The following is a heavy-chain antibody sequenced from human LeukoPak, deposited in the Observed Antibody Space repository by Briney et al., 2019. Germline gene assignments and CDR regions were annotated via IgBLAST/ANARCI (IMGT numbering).Heavy chain of an antibody. Sequence: SQTLSLTCTVSGGSISSGDYYWSWIRQPPGKGLEWIGYIYYSGSTYYNPSLKSRVTISVDTSKNQFSLKLSFVTAADTAVYYCARDIISGSSDAFDIWGQGTMVTVSS. CDR2: IYYSGST. D-gene: IGHD1-26*01. V-gene: IGHV4-30-4*01. CDR1: GGSISSGDYY. CDR3: ARDIISGSSDAFDI. J-gene: IGHJ3*02.